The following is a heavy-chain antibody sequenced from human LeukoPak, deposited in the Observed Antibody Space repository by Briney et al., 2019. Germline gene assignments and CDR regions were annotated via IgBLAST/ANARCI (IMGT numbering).Heavy chain of an antibody. CDR3: ARAGIYWYFDL. CDR2: IYYSGST. CDR1: GCSISSYY. J-gene: IGHJ2*01. V-gene: IGHV4-59*01. Sequence: PETLSLTCTVSGCSISSYYWSWIRQPLGKGLEWIGYIYYSGSTNYNPSLKSRVTISVATSKNQFSLKLSSVTAADTAVYYCARAGIYWYFDLWGRGTLVTVSS. D-gene: IGHD2-21*01.